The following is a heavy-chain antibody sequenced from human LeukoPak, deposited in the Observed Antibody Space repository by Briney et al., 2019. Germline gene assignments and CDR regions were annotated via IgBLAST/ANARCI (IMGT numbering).Heavy chain of an antibody. CDR3: ARRAGGFGELSQHNYYYYYGMDV. J-gene: IGHJ6*02. CDR2: IWYDGSNK. CDR1: GFTFSSYG. Sequence: GGSLRLSCAASGFTFSSYGMHWVRQAPGKGLEWVAVIWYDGSNKYYADSVKGRFTISRDNAKNSLYLQMNSLRAEDTAVYYCARRAGGFGELSQHNYYYYYGMDVWGQGTTVTVSS. V-gene: IGHV3-33*01. D-gene: IGHD3-10*01.